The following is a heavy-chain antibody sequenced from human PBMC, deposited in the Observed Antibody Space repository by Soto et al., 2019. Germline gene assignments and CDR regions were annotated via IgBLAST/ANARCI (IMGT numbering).Heavy chain of an antibody. CDR2: ISYDGSNK. V-gene: IGHV3-30*03. J-gene: IGHJ4*02. CDR1: GFTFSSYG. CDR3: ARAGTTVTFLDH. Sequence: QFGGSLRLSCAASGFTFSSYGMHWVRQAPGKGLEWVAVISYDGSNKYYADSVKGRFTISRDTSKNTLYLQMNSLRDEDTAVYYCARAGTTVTFLDHWCKGT. D-gene: IGHD4-17*01.